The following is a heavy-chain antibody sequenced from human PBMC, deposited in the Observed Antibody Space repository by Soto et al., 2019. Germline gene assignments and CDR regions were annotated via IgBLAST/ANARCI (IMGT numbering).Heavy chain of an antibody. CDR1: GFTFSSFG. CDR3: AKGTSNSDS. CDR2: ITGSDGRT. D-gene: IGHD3-10*01. V-gene: IGHV3-23*01. J-gene: IGHJ4*02. Sequence: EVQLLESGGGLVQPGGSLRLSYAASGFTFSSFGMSWVRQAPERGLEWVSAITGSDGRTYYADSVKGRFTISRDNSKNTLYLQMNSLRAEDTAVYYCAKGTSNSDSWGQGTLVTVSS.